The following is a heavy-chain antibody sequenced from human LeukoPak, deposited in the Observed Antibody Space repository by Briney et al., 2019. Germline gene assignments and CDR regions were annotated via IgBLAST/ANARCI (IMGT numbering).Heavy chain of an antibody. D-gene: IGHD3-10*01. Sequence: VASVKVSCKASGYTFTSYDINWVRQTTGQGLEWMGWMNPNSGNTGYAQKFQGRVTMTRNTSISTAYMELSSLRSEDTAVYYCAREEYYYGSGSYYGFDPWGQGTLVTVSS. J-gene: IGHJ5*02. CDR3: AREEYYYGSGSYYGFDP. V-gene: IGHV1-8*01. CDR1: GYTFTSYD. CDR2: MNPNSGNT.